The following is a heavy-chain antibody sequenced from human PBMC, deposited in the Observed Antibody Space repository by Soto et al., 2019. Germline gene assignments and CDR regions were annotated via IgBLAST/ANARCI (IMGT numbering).Heavy chain of an antibody. D-gene: IGHD3-22*01. Sequence: GGSLRLSCAASGFTFSDYYMSWIRQAPGKGLEWVSYISSSGSTIYYADSVKGRFTISRDDAKNSLYLQMNSLRAEDTAVYYCARGVYYYDSSGYGGYWGQGTLVTVSS. CDR2: ISSSGSTI. V-gene: IGHV3-11*01. CDR1: GFTFSDYY. J-gene: IGHJ4*02. CDR3: ARGVYYYDSSGYGGY.